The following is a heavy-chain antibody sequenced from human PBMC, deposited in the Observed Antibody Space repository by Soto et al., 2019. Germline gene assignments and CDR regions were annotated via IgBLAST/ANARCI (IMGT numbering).Heavy chain of an antibody. V-gene: IGHV3-33*01. Sequence: GGSLRLSCAGSGFTFRTYGLHWVRQAPGKGLEWVAVIWYDGSNKYYADSVKGRFTISRDDSKNTLYLQLNSLRAADTAVYYCARGLMVRVFLGWGQGTLVTVSS. D-gene: IGHD3-10*01. CDR3: ARGLMVRVFLG. CDR1: GFTFRTYG. CDR2: IWYDGSNK. J-gene: IGHJ4*02.